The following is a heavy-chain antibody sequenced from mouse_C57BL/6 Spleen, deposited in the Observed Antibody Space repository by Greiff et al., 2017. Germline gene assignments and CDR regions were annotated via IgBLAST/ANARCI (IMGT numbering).Heavy chain of an antibody. CDR1: GFSLTSYG. CDR3: AKKGLGSNVWYFDV. Sequence: VQLQQSGPGLVQPSQSLSITCTVSGFSLTSYGVHWVSQSPGKGLEWLGVIWRGGSTDYNAAFMSRLSITKANSKSQVFFKMNSLQADDTAIYYCAKKGLGSNVWYFDVWGTGTTVTVSS. J-gene: IGHJ1*03. D-gene: IGHD3-3*01. CDR2: IWRGGST. V-gene: IGHV2-5*01.